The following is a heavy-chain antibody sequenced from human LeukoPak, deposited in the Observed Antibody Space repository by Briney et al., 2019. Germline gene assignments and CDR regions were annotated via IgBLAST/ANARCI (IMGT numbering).Heavy chain of an antibody. J-gene: IGHJ6*03. V-gene: IGHV3-7*01. CDR3: ARGSYYKDV. Sequence: PGGSLRLSCAASGFTFSTYAMTWVRQAPGKGLEWVANINQDGSEKYYVDSVKGRFTISRDNAKNSLYLQVNSLRAEDTAVYYCARGSYYKDVWGKGTAVTVAS. CDR1: GFTFSTYA. CDR2: INQDGSEK.